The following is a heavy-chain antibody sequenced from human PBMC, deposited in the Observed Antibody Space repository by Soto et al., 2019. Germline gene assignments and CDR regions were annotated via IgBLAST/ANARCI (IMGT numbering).Heavy chain of an antibody. CDR2: ISYDGSNK. CDR1: GFTFSSYA. CDR3: ARAITMVRENWFDP. V-gene: IGHV3-30-3*01. D-gene: IGHD3-10*01. Sequence: GGSLRLSCAASGFTFSSYAMHWVRQAPGKGLEWVAVISYDGSNKYYADSVKGRFTISRDNSKNTLYLQMNSLRAEGTAVYYCARAITMVRENWFDPWGQGTLVTVSS. J-gene: IGHJ5*02.